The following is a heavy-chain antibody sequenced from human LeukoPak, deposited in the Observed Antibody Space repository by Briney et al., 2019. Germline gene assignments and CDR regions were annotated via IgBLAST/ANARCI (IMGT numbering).Heavy chain of an antibody. V-gene: IGHV3-23*01. CDR1: GFTFSSYA. CDR2: ISGSGGST. D-gene: IGHD2-15*01. J-gene: IGHJ4*02. Sequence: GGSLRLSCAASGFTFSSYAMSWVRQAPGKGLEWVSAISGSGGSTYYADSVKGRFTISRDNSKNTLYLQMNSLRAEDTAVYYCASRYCSGGSCYLDYRGQGTLVTVSS. CDR3: ASRYCSGGSCYLDY.